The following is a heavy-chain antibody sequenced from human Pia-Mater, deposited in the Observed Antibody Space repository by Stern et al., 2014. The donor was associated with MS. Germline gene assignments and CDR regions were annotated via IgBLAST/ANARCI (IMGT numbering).Heavy chain of an antibody. V-gene: IGHV4-4*02. D-gene: IGHD6-13*01. CDR1: GDSMSNNNW. CDR3: ARSKDSSSWYGYFDY. J-gene: IGHJ4*02. CDR2: VHHRGRT. Sequence: QVQLQESGPGLVRPSTTLFLTCSVSGDSMSNNNWWSWVRQAPGKGLEWIGEVHHRGRTHPHPSLPSRPTISPDQSKKMISWRRDSVTAADTAVYYCARSKDSSSWYGYFDYWGQGTLVTVSS.